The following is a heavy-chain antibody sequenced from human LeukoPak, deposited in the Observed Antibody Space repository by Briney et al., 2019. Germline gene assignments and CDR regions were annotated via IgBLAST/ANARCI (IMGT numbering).Heavy chain of an antibody. V-gene: IGHV4-59*01. CDR2: IYYSGST. CDR3: ARAPLYYDILTGYYSAFFDY. CDR1: GCSISSYY. J-gene: IGHJ4*02. D-gene: IGHD3-9*01. Sequence: NSSETLSLTCTVSGCSISSYYCSWIRQPPGKGLEWIGYIYYSGSTNYNPSLKSRVTISVDTSKNQFSLKLSSVTAADTAVYYCARAPLYYDILTGYYSAFFDYWGQGTLVTVSS.